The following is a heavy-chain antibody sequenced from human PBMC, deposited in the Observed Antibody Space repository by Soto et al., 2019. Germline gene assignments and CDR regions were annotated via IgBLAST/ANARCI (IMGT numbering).Heavy chain of an antibody. Sequence: ASVKVSCKASGYTFTSHYMHWVRQAPGQGLEWMGIINPSGGSTSYAQKFQGRVTMTRDTSTSTVYMELSSLRSEDTAVYYCARGYCSGGSCYHYYYYYMDVWGKGTTVTVSS. CDR1: GYTFTSHY. D-gene: IGHD2-15*01. CDR3: ARGYCSGGSCYHYYYYYMDV. CDR2: INPSGGST. J-gene: IGHJ6*03. V-gene: IGHV1-46*03.